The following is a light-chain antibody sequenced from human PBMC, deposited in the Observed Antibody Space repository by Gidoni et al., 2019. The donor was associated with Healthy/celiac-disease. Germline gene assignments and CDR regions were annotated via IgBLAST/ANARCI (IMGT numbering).Light chain of an antibody. J-gene: IGKJ4*01. CDR3: QQYGSSPPLT. CDR1: QSVSSSY. CDR2: DAS. V-gene: IGKV3D-20*01. Sequence: EIVLTHSPATLSLSPGERATLACGASQSVSSSYLAWYQQKPGLAPRLLIYDASSRATGIPDRVSGSGSGTDFTLTISRLEPEDFAVYYCQQYGSSPPLTFGGGTKVEIK.